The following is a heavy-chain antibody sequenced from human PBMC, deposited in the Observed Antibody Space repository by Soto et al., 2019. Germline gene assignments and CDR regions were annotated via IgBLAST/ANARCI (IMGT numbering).Heavy chain of an antibody. CDR2: INPSGGST. J-gene: IGHJ4*02. D-gene: IGHD4-17*01. CDR3: ARDAYDYGDFAGIGY. CDR1: GYTFTSYY. V-gene: IGHV1-46*01. Sequence: QVQLVQSGAEVKKPGASVKVSCKASGYTFTSYYMHWVRQAPGQGLEWMGIINPSGGSTSYAQKFRGSVTMTRDTSTSTVYMELSSLRSEDTAVYYCARDAYDYGDFAGIGYWGQGTLVTVSS.